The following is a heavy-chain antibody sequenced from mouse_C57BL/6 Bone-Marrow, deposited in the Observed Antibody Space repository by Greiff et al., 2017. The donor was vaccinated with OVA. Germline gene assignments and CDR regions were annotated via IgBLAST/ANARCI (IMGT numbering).Heavy chain of an antibody. Sequence: EVKLVESGGGLVQPGGSLKLSCAASGFTFSDYYMYWVRQTPEKRLEWVAYISNGGGSTYYPDNVKGRFTISRDHAKKTQYLQMSRLKSDDTAMYYCSRLPGSRGYYAMDYWGQGTSVTVSS. J-gene: IGHJ4*01. CDR3: SRLPGSRGYYAMDY. CDR1: GFTFSDYY. D-gene: IGHD1-1*01. CDR2: ISNGGGST. V-gene: IGHV5-12*01.